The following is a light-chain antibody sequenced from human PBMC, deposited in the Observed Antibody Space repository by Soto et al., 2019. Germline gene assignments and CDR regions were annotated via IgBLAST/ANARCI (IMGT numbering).Light chain of an antibody. Sequence: QSALAQPPSASGSPGQSVTISCTGTASDVGGYNYVSWFQHHPGNAPKLMIHEVSKRPSGVPDRFSASKSGNTASLTVSGLQAEDEADYYCSSHGGSNNFYVFGTGTKLTVL. CDR1: ASDVGGYNY. J-gene: IGLJ1*01. CDR3: SSHGGSNNFYV. CDR2: EVS. V-gene: IGLV2-8*01.